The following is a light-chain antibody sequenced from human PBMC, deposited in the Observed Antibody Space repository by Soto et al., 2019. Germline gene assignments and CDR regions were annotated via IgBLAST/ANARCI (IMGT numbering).Light chain of an antibody. Sequence: EIVLTQSPGTLSVSPGERVTLSCRASQNFGDSNLAWYQQKPGQAPRLLIYDASNRATGIPDRFSGSGSGTDFTLTISGLAPEDLAVYYCHQYGRSPRTFGQGTKVEMK. V-gene: IGKV3-20*01. CDR1: QNFGDSN. CDR3: HQYGRSPRT. CDR2: DAS. J-gene: IGKJ1*01.